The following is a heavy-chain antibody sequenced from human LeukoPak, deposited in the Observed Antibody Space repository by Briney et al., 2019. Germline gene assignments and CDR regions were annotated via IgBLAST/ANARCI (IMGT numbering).Heavy chain of an antibody. CDR2: IFYGGST. D-gene: IGHD2-8*01. J-gene: IGHJ5*02. CDR1: GGYISSSNYY. CDR3: ARDPATECSNGVCYKASWFDP. Sequence: PETLSLTCTVSGGYISSSNYYWVWIRQPPGKGLEWVASIFYGGSTYFNPSLKSQVTILVDTSKNQFSLKLSSVTAADTAMYYCARDPATECSNGVCYKASWFDPWGQGTLVTVSS. V-gene: IGHV4-39*07.